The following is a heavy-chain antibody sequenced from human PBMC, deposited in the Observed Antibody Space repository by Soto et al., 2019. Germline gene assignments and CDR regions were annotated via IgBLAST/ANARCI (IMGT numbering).Heavy chain of an antibody. V-gene: IGHV1-69*01. D-gene: IGHD3-22*01. CDR2: IIPIFGTA. Sequence: SVKVSCKASGGTFSSYAISWVRQAPGQGHEWMGGIIPIFGTANYAQKFQGRVTITADESTSTAYMELSSLRSEDTAVYYCARGLYYDSSGYFDYWGQGTLVTVSS. CDR3: ARGLYYDSSGYFDY. CDR1: GGTFSSYA. J-gene: IGHJ4*02.